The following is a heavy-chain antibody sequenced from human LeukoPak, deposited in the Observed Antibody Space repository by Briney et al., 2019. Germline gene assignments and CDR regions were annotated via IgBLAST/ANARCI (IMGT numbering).Heavy chain of an antibody. CDR3: AREMGRDGYNLREGGYDY. CDR1: GGSISSYY. Sequence: SETLSLTCTVSGGSISSYYWSGIRQPPGKGLEWIGYIYYSGGTNYNPSLKSRVTISVDTSKNQFSLKLSSVTAADTAVYYCAREMGRDGYNLREGGYDYWGQGTLVTVSS. CDR2: IYYSGGT. D-gene: IGHD5-24*01. V-gene: IGHV4-59*01. J-gene: IGHJ4*02.